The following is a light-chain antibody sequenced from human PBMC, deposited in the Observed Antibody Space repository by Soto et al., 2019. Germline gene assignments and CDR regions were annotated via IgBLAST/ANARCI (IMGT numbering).Light chain of an antibody. CDR2: LAS. V-gene: IGKV4-1*01. CDR1: QSLLYSSNNKNY. Sequence: DIVMTQSPDSLAVSLGERATINCKSSQSLLYSSNNKNYLAWYQQKPGQPPKLLIYLASTRESGVPDRFSGSGSGTDFTLTISSLQAEDVAVFFCQQYHSSPWTFGQGTKVEIK. J-gene: IGKJ1*01. CDR3: QQYHSSPWT.